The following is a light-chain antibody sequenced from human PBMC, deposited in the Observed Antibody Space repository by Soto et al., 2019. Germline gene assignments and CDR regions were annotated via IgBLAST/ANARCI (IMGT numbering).Light chain of an antibody. V-gene: IGKV1-33*01. Sequence: DILMTQSLSSLSASVGDRVTITCQANQDINNSLNWYQQRPGEDPKLLIYDASILEAGVPSRFSGGGFGTTFTLTISSLQPEDIATYYCQQFDNLPLTFGGGTKVELK. CDR3: QQFDNLPLT. CDR1: QDINNS. J-gene: IGKJ4*01. CDR2: DAS.